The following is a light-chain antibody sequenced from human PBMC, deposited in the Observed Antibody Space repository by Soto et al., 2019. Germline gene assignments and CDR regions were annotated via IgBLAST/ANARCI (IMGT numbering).Light chain of an antibody. Sequence: EIVMTQSPGTLSLSPGDTATLSCSASQSFGSDLAWYQQKGGQAARLLLYAASTRATGVPDRFSGTGSGTDLALTLRRLAPDDCAVYFCQPYGGFPSTFRPGTKVDI. CDR2: AAS. J-gene: IGKJ3*01. CDR1: QSFGSD. CDR3: QPYGGFPST. V-gene: IGKV3-20*01.